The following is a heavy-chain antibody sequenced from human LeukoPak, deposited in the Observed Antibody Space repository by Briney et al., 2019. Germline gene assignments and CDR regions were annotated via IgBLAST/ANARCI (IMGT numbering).Heavy chain of an antibody. J-gene: IGHJ5*02. CDR3: TAELENWFDP. D-gene: IGHD1-1*01. CDR1: GYTFTNYG. Sequence: ASVKVSCKASGYTFTNYGISWVRQAPGQGLEWMGWISTYNGNTNYAQKLQGRVTMTTDTSTSTAYMELRRLRSDDTAVYYCTAELENWFDPWGQGTLVTVSS. CDR2: ISTYNGNT. V-gene: IGHV1-18*01.